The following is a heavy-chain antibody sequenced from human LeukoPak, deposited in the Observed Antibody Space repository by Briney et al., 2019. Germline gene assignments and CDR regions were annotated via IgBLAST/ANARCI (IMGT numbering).Heavy chain of an antibody. CDR1: GYTFTSYD. Sequence: ASVKVSCKASGYTFTSYDINWVRQATGQGLEWMGWMNPNSGNTGYAQKFQGRVTMTRNTSISTAYMELSSLRSEDTAVYYCARGTVTRFLNYYYYCYMDVWGKGTTVTVSS. CDR3: ARGTVTRFLNYYYYCYMDV. CDR2: MNPNSGNT. V-gene: IGHV1-8*01. J-gene: IGHJ6*03. D-gene: IGHD4-11*01.